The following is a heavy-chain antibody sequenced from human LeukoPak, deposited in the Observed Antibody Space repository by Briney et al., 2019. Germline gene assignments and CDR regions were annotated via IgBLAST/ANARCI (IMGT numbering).Heavy chain of an antibody. D-gene: IGHD2-2*01. CDR3: ARTGGKYQLLFGNYYFDY. V-gene: IGHV4-4*07. CDR2: IYTSGST. CDR1: GGSISSYY. J-gene: IGHJ4*02. Sequence: SETLSLTCTVSGGSISSYYWSWIRQPAGKGLEWIGRIYTSGSTNYNPSLKSRVTMSVDTSKNQFSLKLSSVTAADTAVYYCARTGGKYQLLFGNYYFDYWGQGTLVTVSS.